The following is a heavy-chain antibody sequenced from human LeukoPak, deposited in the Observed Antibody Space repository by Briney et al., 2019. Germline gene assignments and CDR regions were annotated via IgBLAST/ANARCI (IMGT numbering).Heavy chain of an antibody. D-gene: IGHD2-15*01. CDR3: ARGNTLCSGGSCSTNIDY. J-gene: IGHJ4*02. Sequence: SETLSLTCAVYGGSFSGYYWSWIRQPAGKGLEWIGRIYTSGSTSYNPSLKSRVTMSVDTSKNQFSLKLSSVTAADTAVYYCARGNTLCSGGSCSTNIDYWGQGTLVTVSS. V-gene: IGHV4-59*10. CDR2: IYTSGST. CDR1: GGSFSGYY.